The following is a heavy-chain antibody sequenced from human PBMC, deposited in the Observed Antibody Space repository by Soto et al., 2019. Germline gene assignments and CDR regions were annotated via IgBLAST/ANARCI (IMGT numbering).Heavy chain of an antibody. J-gene: IGHJ4*02. Sequence: QVKLVQSGAEVKKPGASVKVSCQTSGYSFTTYFMHWVRQAPGQRLEWMGWINTGNGDTKYSQQFQGRVTIARDTSASTTYMELSSLRSEDTAVYYCARPYSNSWSTYFDYWGQGTLVTVSS. D-gene: IGHD6-13*01. CDR2: INTGNGDT. CDR3: ARPYSNSWSTYFDY. CDR1: GYSFTTYF. V-gene: IGHV1-3*04.